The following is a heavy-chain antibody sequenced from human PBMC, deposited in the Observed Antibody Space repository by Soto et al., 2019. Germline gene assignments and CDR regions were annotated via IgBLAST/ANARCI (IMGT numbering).Heavy chain of an antibody. D-gene: IGHD2-2*01. CDR2: IYYSGST. V-gene: IGHV4-61*08. J-gene: IGHJ6*03. CDR3: ARFDLGYCSSTSCYAPYYYYMDV. Sequence: SETLSLTCSVSGGSISSGGYFWSWIRQHPGTGLEWIGYIYYSGSTNYNPSLKSRVTISVDTSKNQFSLKLSSVTAADTAVYYCARFDLGYCSSTSCYAPYYYYMDVWGKGTTVTVSS. CDR1: GGSISSGGYF.